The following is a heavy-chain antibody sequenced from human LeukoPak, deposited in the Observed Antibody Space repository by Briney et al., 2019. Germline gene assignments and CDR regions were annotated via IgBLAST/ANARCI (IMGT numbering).Heavy chain of an antibody. D-gene: IGHD6-19*01. V-gene: IGHV4-39*07. CDR2: IYYSGST. Sequence: SETLSLTCTVSGGSVSSTSYYWGWIRQPPGKGLEWIGSIYYSGSTYYNPSLKSRVTISVDTSKNQFSLKLSSVTAADTAVYYCARGGWSLGSFDYWAREPWSPSPQ. CDR3: ARGGWSLGSFDY. J-gene: IGHJ4*02. CDR1: GGSVSSTSYY.